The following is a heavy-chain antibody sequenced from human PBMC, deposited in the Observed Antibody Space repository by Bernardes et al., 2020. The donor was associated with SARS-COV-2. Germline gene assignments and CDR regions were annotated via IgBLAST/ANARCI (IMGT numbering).Heavy chain of an antibody. Sequence: GGSLRLSCAASGFTVSSNYMSWVRQAPGKGLEWVSVIYSGGSTYYADSVKGRFTISRDNSKNTLYLQMNSLRAEDTAVYYCARDRDVVVTARIDAFDIWGQGTMVTVSS. CDR3: ARDRDVVVTARIDAFDI. CDR2: IYSGGST. V-gene: IGHV3-66*02. CDR1: GFTVSSNY. J-gene: IGHJ3*02. D-gene: IGHD2-21*02.